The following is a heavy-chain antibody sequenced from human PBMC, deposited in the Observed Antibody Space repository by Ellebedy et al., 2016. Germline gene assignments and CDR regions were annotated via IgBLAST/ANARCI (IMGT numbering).Heavy chain of an antibody. J-gene: IGHJ4*02. D-gene: IGHD5/OR15-5a*01. CDR1: GASISSGGYY. V-gene: IGHV4-39*07. CDR3: VRVAGVSTTYYFDY. CDR2: LYFTGTS. Sequence: SETLSLXXTVSGASISSGGYYWGWIRQSPGKGLEWIGSLYFTGTSYHSPSLKSRLTMSVETSKNQFSLELSSVTAADTAVYYCVRVAGVSTTYYFDYWGQGAQVTVSS.